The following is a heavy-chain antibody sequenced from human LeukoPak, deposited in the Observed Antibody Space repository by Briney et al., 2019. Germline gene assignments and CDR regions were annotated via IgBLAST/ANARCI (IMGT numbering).Heavy chain of an antibody. Sequence: AGGSLRLSCAASGFTFSSYSMNWVRQAPGKGLEWVSSISSSSSYIYYADSVKGRFTISRDNAKNSLYLQMNSLRAEDTAVYYCARRCGAESYYDYWGQGTLVTVSS. CDR3: ARRCGAESYYDY. CDR1: GFTFSSYS. CDR2: ISSSSSYI. D-gene: IGHD2-21*01. J-gene: IGHJ4*02. V-gene: IGHV3-21*04.